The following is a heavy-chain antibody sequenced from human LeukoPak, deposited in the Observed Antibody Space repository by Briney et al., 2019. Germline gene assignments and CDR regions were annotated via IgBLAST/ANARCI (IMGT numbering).Heavy chain of an antibody. J-gene: IGHJ3*02. V-gene: IGHV3-23*01. Sequence: GGSLRLSCAASGFPFTSYAMSWVRQAPGKGLEWVSAVTCYSDYTYYADSVKGRFTISRDNTKNTLDLQMNSLRADDTAVYYCAKGLNDYYDSSGYYYDDAFDIWGQGTMVTVSS. CDR2: VTCYSDYT. D-gene: IGHD3-22*01. CDR1: GFPFTSYA. CDR3: AKGLNDYYDSSGYYYDDAFDI.